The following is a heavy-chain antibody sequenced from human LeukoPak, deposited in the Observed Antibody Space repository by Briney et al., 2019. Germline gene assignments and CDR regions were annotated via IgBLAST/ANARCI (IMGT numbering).Heavy chain of an antibody. D-gene: IGHD3-22*01. J-gene: IGHJ4*02. CDR1: GYTFTSCA. CDR3: ARSYWFDSSVYYFLDY. V-gene: IGHV1-3*03. Sequence: ASVKVSCKASGYTFTSCAMHWVRQAPGQSLEWMGWINTDNGYTKYSQEFQGRVTITRDTSASTAYMELSSLRSEDRAVYYCARSYWFDSSVYYFLDYWGQGTLVTVSS. CDR2: INTDNGYT.